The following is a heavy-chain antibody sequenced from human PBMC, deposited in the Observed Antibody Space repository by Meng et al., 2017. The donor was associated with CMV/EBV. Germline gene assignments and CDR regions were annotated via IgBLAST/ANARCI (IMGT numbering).Heavy chain of an antibody. V-gene: IGHV3-48*03. CDR2: FSSVGGTI. CDR1: GFTFSNYE. CDR3: ARAPGGLYHRFNDY. D-gene: IGHD3-16*02. Sequence: GGSLRLSCVASGFTFSNYEMNWVRQAPGRGLEWVSHFSSVGGTIYYADSVKGRFTISRDNAKNSLYLQMNNLRDEDTAIYYCARAPGGLYHRFNDYWGQGTLVTVSS. J-gene: IGHJ4*02.